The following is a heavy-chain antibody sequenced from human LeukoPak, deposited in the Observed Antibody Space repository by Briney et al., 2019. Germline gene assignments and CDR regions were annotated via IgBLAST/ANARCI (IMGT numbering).Heavy chain of an antibody. J-gene: IGHJ4*02. CDR3: AKLGGWYYFDY. CDR2: ISGSGGST. CDR1: GFTFSSYA. Sequence: GGSLRLSCAASGFTFSSYAMNWVRQAPGKGLEWVSAISGSGGSTYYADSVKGQFTISRDNSKNTLYLQMNSLRAEDTAVYYCAKLGGWYYFDYWGQGTLVTVSS. D-gene: IGHD6-19*01. V-gene: IGHV3-23*01.